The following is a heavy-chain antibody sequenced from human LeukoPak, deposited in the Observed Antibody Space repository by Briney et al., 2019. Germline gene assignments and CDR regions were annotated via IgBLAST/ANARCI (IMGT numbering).Heavy chain of an antibody. CDR2: ISRVSSYI. CDR1: GFTFNYYV. V-gene: IGHV3-21*01. J-gene: IGHJ4*02. CDR3: ARHVVAVGFDY. D-gene: IGHD3-22*01. Sequence: PGGSLRLSCAASGFTFNYYVMNWVRQAPGKGLEWVSSISRVSSYIYYADSVKGRFTISRDNAKNSLYLQMNSLRAEDTAVYYCARHVVAVGFDYWGQGTLVTVSS.